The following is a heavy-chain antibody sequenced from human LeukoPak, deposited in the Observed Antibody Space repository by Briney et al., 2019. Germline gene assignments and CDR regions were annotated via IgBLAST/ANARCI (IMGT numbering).Heavy chain of an antibody. J-gene: IGHJ4*02. CDR1: GITLSNYG. Sequence: PGGSLRLSCAVSGITLSNYGMSWVRQGPGKGLEWVGGVSDSGGGRNYADSVQCRFTISTDNPKTTLYLQMHRLRAEDTAVYFCANRGVVIRVILVGFHKEAYYFDSWGQGALVTVSS. CDR3: ANRGVVIRVILVGFHKEAYYFDS. CDR2: VSDSGGGR. V-gene: IGHV3-23*01. D-gene: IGHD3-22*01.